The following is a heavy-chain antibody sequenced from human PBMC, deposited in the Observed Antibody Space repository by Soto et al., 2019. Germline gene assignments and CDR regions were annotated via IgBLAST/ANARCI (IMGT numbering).Heavy chain of an antibody. CDR2: ISGSGGST. D-gene: IGHD4-4*01. CDR3: AKNVPTRSKYRTYGMDV. CDR1: GFTFSSYA. Sequence: GGSLRLSCAASGFTFSSYAMSWVRQAPGKGLEWVSAISGSGGSTYYADSVKGRFTISRDNSKNTLYLQMNSLRAEDTAVYYCAKNVPTRSKYRTYGMDVWGQGTTVTVSS. V-gene: IGHV3-23*01. J-gene: IGHJ6*02.